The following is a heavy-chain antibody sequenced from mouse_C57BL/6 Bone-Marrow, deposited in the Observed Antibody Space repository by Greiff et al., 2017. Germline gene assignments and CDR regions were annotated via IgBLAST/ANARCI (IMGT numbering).Heavy chain of an antibody. V-gene: IGHV1-54*01. D-gene: IGHD2-4*01. Sequence: QVQLQQSGAELVRPGTSVKVSCKASGYAFTNYLIEWVKQRPGQGLEWIGVINPGSGGTNYNEKFKGKATLTADKSSSTAYMQLSSLTSEDSAVYYCARERGLRPYYWGQGTTLTVSS. CDR2: INPGSGGT. CDR3: ARERGLRPYY. CDR1: GYAFTNYL. J-gene: IGHJ2*01.